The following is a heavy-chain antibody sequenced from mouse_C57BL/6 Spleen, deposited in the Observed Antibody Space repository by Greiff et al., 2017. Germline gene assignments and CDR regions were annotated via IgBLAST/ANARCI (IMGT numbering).Heavy chain of an antibody. D-gene: IGHD3-2*02. CDR1: GYTFTSYW. V-gene: IGHV1-55*01. CDR2: IYPGSGST. J-gene: IGHJ3*01. CDR3: ARDPIDSSGSWFAY. Sequence: QVQLQQPGAELVKPGASVKMSCKASGYTFTSYWITWVKQRPGQGLEWIGDIYPGSGSTNYNEKFKSKAPLTVDTSSSTAYMQLSSLTSEDSAVYYGARDPIDSSGSWFAYWGQGTLVTVSA.